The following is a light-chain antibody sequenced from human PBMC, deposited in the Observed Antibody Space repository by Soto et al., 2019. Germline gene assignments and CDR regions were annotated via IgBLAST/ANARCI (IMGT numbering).Light chain of an antibody. V-gene: IGLV1-44*01. CDR1: RSNIGSNT. CDR3: QSYDSSLRGSYV. J-gene: IGLJ1*01. CDR2: SND. Sequence: QSVLTQPPSASGTPGQRITISCSGSRSNIGSNTVNWYQQLPGTAPKLLTYSNDQRPSGVPDRFSGSKSGTSASLAITGLQAEDEADYYCQSYDSSLRGSYVFGTGTKVTVL.